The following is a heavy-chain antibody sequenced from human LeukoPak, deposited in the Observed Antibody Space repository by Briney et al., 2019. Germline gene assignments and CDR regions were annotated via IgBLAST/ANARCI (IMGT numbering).Heavy chain of an antibody. CDR3: ARDLPALVPVY. Sequence: SETLSLTCTVSGGSISSGDYYWSWIRQPPGKGLEWIGYIYYSGSTHYNPTLKSRVTISVDTSNNQFSLKLSPVTAADTAVYYCARDLPALVPVYWGQGTLVTVSS. CDR2: IYYSGST. V-gene: IGHV4-30-4*01. D-gene: IGHD5-18*01. CDR1: GGSISSGDYY. J-gene: IGHJ4*02.